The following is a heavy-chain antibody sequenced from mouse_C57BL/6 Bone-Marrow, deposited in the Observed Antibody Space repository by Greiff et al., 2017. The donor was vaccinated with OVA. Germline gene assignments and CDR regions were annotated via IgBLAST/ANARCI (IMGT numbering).Heavy chain of an antibody. CDR3: TPIYYYGWFAY. CDR2: IDPENGDT. V-gene: IGHV14-4*01. Sequence: VQLQQSGAELVRPGASVKLSCTASGFNIKDDYMHWVKQRPEQGLEWIGWIDPENGDTEYASKFQGKATITADTSSNTAYLQLSSLTSEDTAVYYCTPIYYYGWFAYWGQGTLVTVSA. D-gene: IGHD1-1*01. CDR1: GFNIKDDY. J-gene: IGHJ3*01.